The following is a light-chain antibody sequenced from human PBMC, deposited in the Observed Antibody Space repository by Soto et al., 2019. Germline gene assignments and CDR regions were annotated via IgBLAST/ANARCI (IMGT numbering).Light chain of an antibody. CDR3: QQTYSVPYT. CDR2: AAS. CDR1: QTIGNS. Sequence: DIQMTQSPSSLSASVGDRISITCRSFQTIGNSLNWYQQKPGRAPQLLIFAASSLHSGVPPRFSGGGSGTHFTLTITTTQHEDAGTYYCQQTYSVPYTFGQGTKVDIK. J-gene: IGKJ2*01. V-gene: IGKV1-39*01.